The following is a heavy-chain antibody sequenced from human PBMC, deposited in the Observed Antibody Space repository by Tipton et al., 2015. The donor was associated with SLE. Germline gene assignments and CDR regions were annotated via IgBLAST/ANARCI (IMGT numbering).Heavy chain of an antibody. CDR1: GGSISNDNYY. D-gene: IGHD5-12*01. Sequence: TLSLTCTVSGGSISNDNYYWNWIRHHPGKGLEWIGHIYNNGGTYYNPSLRGPVTISLDTSQNQFSLKLTSVTAADTAVYYCAGSSGYDYRMYNYYGMDVWGQGTTVTVSS. J-gene: IGHJ6*02. V-gene: IGHV4-31*01. CDR2: IYNNGGT. CDR3: AGSSGYDYRMYNYYGMDV.